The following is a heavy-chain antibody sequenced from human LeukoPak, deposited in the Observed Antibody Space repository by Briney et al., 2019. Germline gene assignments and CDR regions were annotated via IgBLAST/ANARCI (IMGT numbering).Heavy chain of an antibody. D-gene: IGHD1-1*01. Sequence: GGSLRLSCAVSGFTFSNYWMYWVRQAPGKRLVWVARINSDGSSTAYADSVEGRFTISRDNTKSMLHLQMHSLRVDDSAVYFCTRTTTTADWYFDLWGRGTLVTVSS. CDR1: GFTFSNYW. CDR2: INSDGSST. J-gene: IGHJ2*01. CDR3: TRTTTTADWYFDL. V-gene: IGHV3-74*01.